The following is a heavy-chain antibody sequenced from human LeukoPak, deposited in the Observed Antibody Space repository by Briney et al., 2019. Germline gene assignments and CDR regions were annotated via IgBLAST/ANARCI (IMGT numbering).Heavy chain of an antibody. V-gene: IGHV3-7*01. CDR2: IKQDGSEK. D-gene: IGHD3-3*01. CDR3: ARGLSVGVAYGDY. Sequence: GGSLRLSCAASGFTFSSYWMSWVRQAPGKGLEWVANIKQDGSEKYYVDSVKGRFTISRDNAKNSLYLQMNSLRAEDTAVYFCARGLSVGVAYGDYWGQGTLVTVSS. J-gene: IGHJ4*02. CDR1: GFTFSSYW.